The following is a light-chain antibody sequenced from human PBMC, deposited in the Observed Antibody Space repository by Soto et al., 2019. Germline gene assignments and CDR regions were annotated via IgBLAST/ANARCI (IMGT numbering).Light chain of an antibody. CDR3: QQYNNWPRT. CDR2: GAS. V-gene: IGKV3-15*01. J-gene: IGKJ1*01. Sequence: IVMTQSAATLSVSPGERATLSCRASQSVSSNLAWYQQKPGQAPRLLIYGASTRATGIPARFSGSGSGTEFTLTISSLQSEDFAVYYRQQYNNWPRTFGQGTKVDIK. CDR1: QSVSSN.